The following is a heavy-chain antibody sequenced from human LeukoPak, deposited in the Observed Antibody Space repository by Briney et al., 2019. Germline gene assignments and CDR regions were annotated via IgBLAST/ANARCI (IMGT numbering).Heavy chain of an antibody. CDR2: ISYDGSNK. V-gene: IGHV3-30-3*01. CDR3: AREPIVDTAMVIDKPDAFDI. CDR1: GFTFSSYA. J-gene: IGHJ3*02. D-gene: IGHD5-18*01. Sequence: GSLRLSCAASGFTFSSYAMHWVRRAPGKGVEWVAVISYDGSNKYYADSVKGRFTISRDNSKNTLYLQMNSLRAEDTAVYYCAREPIVDTAMVIDKPDAFDIWGQGTMVTVSS.